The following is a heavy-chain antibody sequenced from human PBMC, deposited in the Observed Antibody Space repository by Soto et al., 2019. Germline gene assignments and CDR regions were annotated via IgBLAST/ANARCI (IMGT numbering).Heavy chain of an antibody. CDR1: GGVFGSFS. Sequence: QVQLVQSGAEVRKPGSSVKVSCKASGGVFGSFSITWVRHAPGQGLEWIGGIIPIYGTANYAQNFQGRVTITADAATSTAYVEVSSLGSEDTAVYYCAKDRRADWESYYYYAMDVWGQGTTVIVSS. V-gene: IGHV1-69*01. CDR2: IIPIYGTA. J-gene: IGHJ6*02. CDR3: AKDRRADWESYYYYAMDV. D-gene: IGHD1-26*01.